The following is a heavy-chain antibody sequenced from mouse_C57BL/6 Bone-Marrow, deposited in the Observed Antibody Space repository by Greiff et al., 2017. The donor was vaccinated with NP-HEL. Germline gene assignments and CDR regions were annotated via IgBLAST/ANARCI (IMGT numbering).Heavy chain of an antibody. Sequence: EVMLVESGGGLVKPGGSLKLSCAASGFTFSSYAMSWVRQTPEKRLEWVATISDGGSYTYYPDNVKGRFTISRDNAKNNLYLQMSHLKSENTAMYYCARGYGSSYDYAMDYWGQGTSVTVSS. J-gene: IGHJ4*01. CDR3: ARGYGSSYDYAMDY. D-gene: IGHD1-1*01. CDR1: GFTFSSYA. V-gene: IGHV5-4*03. CDR2: ISDGGSYT.